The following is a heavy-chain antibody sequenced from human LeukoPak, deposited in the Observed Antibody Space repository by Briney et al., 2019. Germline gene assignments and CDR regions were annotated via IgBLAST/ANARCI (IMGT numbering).Heavy chain of an antibody. V-gene: IGHV3-23*01. CDR3: AKSGACAGDWYSRPSDL. CDR2: ISGSATNT. CDR1: GFSFSSYA. D-gene: IGHD6-19*01. J-gene: IGHJ5*02. Sequence: GGSLRLSCAASGFSFSSYAMSWVRQAPGKGLEWVSGISGSATNTYHADSVEGRFTISRDNSKNTLYLPMNSLRVEDTAVYYRAKSGACAGDWYSRPSDLWGQGTLVTVSS.